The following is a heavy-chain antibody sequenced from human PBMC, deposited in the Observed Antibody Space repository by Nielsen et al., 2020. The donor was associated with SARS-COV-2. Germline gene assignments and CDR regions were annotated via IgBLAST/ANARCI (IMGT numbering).Heavy chain of an antibody. CDR3: ARSIAAPGDAFDI. V-gene: IGHV3-21*01. Sequence: WIRQPPGKGLEWVSSISSSSSYIYYADSVKGRFTISRDNAKNSLYLQMNSLRAEDTAVYYCARSIAAPGDAFDIWGQGTKVTVSS. J-gene: IGHJ3*02. D-gene: IGHD6-6*01. CDR2: ISSSSSYI.